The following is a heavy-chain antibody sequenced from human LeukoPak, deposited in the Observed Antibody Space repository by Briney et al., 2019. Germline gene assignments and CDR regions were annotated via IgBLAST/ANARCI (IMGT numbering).Heavy chain of an antibody. J-gene: IGHJ3*02. CDR1: GFTFSSYS. V-gene: IGHV3-21*01. CDR2: ISSSSSYI. Sequence: PGGSLRLSCAASGFTFSSYSMNWVRQAPGKGLEWVSSISSSSSYIYYADSVKGRFTISRDNAKNSLYLQMNSLRAEDTAVYYCARATREGHAFDIWGQGTMVTVSS. CDR3: ARATREGHAFDI.